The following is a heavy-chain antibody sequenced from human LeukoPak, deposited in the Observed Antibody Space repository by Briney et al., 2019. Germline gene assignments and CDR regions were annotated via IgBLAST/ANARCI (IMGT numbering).Heavy chain of an antibody. CDR3: ARVRAAAGANWYFDL. V-gene: IGHV3-13*04. CDR2: IGTADDT. J-gene: IGHJ2*01. Sequence: GGSLRLSCAASGFTITNYDMHWVRHATGKGLEWVSAIGTADDTYYSGSVKGRFTISRENAKSSLYLQMNSLRAGDTAVYYCARVRAAAGANWYFDLWGRGTLVTVSS. D-gene: IGHD6-13*01. CDR1: GFTITNYD.